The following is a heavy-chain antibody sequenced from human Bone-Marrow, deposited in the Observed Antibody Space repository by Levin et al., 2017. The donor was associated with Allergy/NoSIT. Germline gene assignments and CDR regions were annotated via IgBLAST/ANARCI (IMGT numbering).Heavy chain of an antibody. Sequence: GGSLRLSCATSGFTFSDYYMSWIRQTPGKGLEWVSYISSTSNNIYYADSVKGRFIISRDNTKNSLYLQMNSLTTEDTAVYYCAKDSIVDYGDSMGWFDPWGQGTLVTVSS. CDR3: AKDSIVDYGDSMGWFDP. J-gene: IGHJ5*02. CDR2: ISSTSNNI. D-gene: IGHD4-17*01. CDR1: GFTFSDYY. V-gene: IGHV3-11*01.